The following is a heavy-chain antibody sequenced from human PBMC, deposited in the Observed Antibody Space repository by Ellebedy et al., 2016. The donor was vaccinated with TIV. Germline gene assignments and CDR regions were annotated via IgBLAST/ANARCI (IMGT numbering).Heavy chain of an antibody. CDR3: AKDLQTTVTTIYRFDP. D-gene: IGHD4-17*01. V-gene: IGHV3-74*01. J-gene: IGHJ5*02. CDR2: INSDGSST. CDR1: GFTFSSYW. Sequence: GESLKISCAASGFTFSSYWMHWVRQAPGKGLVWVSRINSDGSSTTYADSVKGRFTISRDNSKNTLYLQMNSLRAEDTAVYYCAKDLQTTVTTIYRFDPWGQGTLVTVSS.